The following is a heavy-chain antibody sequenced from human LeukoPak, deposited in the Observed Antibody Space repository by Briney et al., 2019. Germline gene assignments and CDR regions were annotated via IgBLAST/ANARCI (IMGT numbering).Heavy chain of an antibody. CDR3: ARCGPFNGGPSEYYFDY. J-gene: IGHJ4*02. CDR1: GYSFTTYY. Sequence: ASVKVSCKASGYSFTTYYIHWVRQAPGQGLEWMGIINPRDRSTIYAQKFQGRVTMTRDMSTSTVYMELSGLRSEDTAVYYCARCGPFNGGPSEYYFDYWGQGTLVTVSS. D-gene: IGHD4-23*01. CDR2: INPRDRST. V-gene: IGHV1-46*01.